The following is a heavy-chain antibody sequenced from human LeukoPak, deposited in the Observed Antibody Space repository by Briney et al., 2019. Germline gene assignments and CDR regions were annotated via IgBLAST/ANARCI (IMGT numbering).Heavy chain of an antibody. D-gene: IGHD1-26*01. J-gene: IGHJ3*02. CDR3: ARGGIITSYAFEI. CDR1: GSTFSSYW. Sequence: GGSLRLSCAASGSTFSSYWMSWVRQAPGKGLEWVSHISSSGSAMYYADSVEGRFTISRDNAKNSLYLQMDSLRAEDTAVYYCARGGIITSYAFEIWGQGTMVTVSS. V-gene: IGHV3-48*04. CDR2: ISSSGSAM.